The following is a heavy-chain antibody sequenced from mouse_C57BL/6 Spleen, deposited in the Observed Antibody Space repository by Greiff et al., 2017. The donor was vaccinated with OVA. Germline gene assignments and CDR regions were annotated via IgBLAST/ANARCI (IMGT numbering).Heavy chain of an antibody. CDR3: AYYDYDRGSMDY. J-gene: IGHJ4*01. D-gene: IGHD2-4*01. CDR2: IYPGDGDT. Sequence: VQLQESGPELVKPGASVKISCKASGYAFSSSWMNWVKQRPGKGLEWIGRIYPGDGDTNYNGKFKGKATLTADKSSSTAYMQLSSLTSEDSAVYFCAYYDYDRGSMDYWGQGTSVTVSS. CDR1: GYAFSSSW. V-gene: IGHV1-82*01.